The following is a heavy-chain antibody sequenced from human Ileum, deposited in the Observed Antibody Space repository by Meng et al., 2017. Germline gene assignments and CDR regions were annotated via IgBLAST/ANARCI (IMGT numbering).Heavy chain of an antibody. CDR3: ARDPDIALPGQGEDACDI. J-gene: IGHJ3*02. CDR1: GFTYSAYW. V-gene: IGHV3-7*01. CDR2: INRDGGKK. Sequence: GESLKISCVASGFTYSAYWMTWVRQAPGKGPEWVANINRDGGKKDYADSVEGRFTISRDNAKNSLYLQMNNLRAEDTAVYYCARDPDIALPGQGEDACDIWGQGTMVTVSS. D-gene: IGHD6-19*01.